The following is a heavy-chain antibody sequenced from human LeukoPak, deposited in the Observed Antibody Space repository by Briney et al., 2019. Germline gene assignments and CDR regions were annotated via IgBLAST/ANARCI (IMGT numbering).Heavy chain of an antibody. CDR2: IIPIFGTA. CDR3: ARERRLVPMVLDY. D-gene: IGHD2-2*01. CDR1: GGTFSSYA. J-gene: IGHJ4*02. V-gene: IGHV1-69*01. Sequence: SVKVSCKASGGTFSSYAISWLRQAPGQGLEWVGGIIPIFGTANYAQKFQGRVTPTADESTSTAYMELSSLRSEDTAVYYCARERRLVPMVLDYWGQGTLVTVSS.